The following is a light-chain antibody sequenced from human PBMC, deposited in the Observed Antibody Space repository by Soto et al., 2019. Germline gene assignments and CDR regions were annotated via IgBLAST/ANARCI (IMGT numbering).Light chain of an antibody. V-gene: IGLV2-14*01. CDR2: DVS. CDR3: CSYTTSNTRQIV. CDR1: SSDVGGYNY. Sequence: QSVLTQPASVSGSPGQSTTISCTGTSSDVGGYNYVSRYQQQPGKAPKFMIYDVSNRPSGVSNRFSGSKSGNTASLTISGLQAEDEADYYCCSYTTSNTRQIVFGTGTKVTVL. J-gene: IGLJ1*01.